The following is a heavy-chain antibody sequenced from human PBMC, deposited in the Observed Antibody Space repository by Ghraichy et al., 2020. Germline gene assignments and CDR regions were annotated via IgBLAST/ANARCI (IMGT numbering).Heavy chain of an antibody. V-gene: IGHV1-2*02. D-gene: IGHD6-19*01. CDR1: GYTFTAYY. CDR3: AGEVAVSDVDYFDY. Sequence: ASVKVSCQASGYTFTAYYINWVRQAPGQGLEWMGWINPNSGSTNYAPKFPGRVSMTRDTSISTAYMDLSRLTSDDTAVYYCAGEVAVSDVDYFDYWGQGTLVTVSS. CDR2: INPNSGST. J-gene: IGHJ4*02.